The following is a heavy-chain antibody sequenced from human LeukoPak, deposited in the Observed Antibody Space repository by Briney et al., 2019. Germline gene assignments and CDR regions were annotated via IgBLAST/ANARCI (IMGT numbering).Heavy chain of an antibody. CDR2: INPNSGGT. Sequence: ASVKVSCKASGYTFISYGVSWVRQAPGQGLEWMGRINPNSGGTNYAQNFQGRVTMTRDTSISTAYLELSSLRSDDTAVYFCARDVGGGSSFDYWGQGTLVTVSS. D-gene: IGHD2-15*01. CDR3: ARDVGGGSSFDY. J-gene: IGHJ4*02. CDR1: GYTFISYG. V-gene: IGHV1-2*06.